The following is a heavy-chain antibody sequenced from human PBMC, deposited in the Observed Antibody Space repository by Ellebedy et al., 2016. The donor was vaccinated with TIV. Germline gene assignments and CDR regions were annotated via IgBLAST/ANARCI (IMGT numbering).Heavy chain of an antibody. Sequence: SETLSLXXAVSGGSISSGGYSWSSIRQPPGKGLEWIGYIYHSGTTYYNPSLKSRVTISVDRSKNQFSLKLSSVTAADTAVYYCAGGYDLLDFWGQGTLVTVSS. J-gene: IGHJ4*02. D-gene: IGHD5-12*01. CDR2: IYHSGTT. V-gene: IGHV4-30-2*01. CDR3: AGGYDLLDF. CDR1: GGSISSGGYS.